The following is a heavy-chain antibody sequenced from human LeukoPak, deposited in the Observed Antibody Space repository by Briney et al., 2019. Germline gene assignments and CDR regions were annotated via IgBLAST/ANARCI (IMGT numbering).Heavy chain of an antibody. CDR2: IYPGDSDT. Sequence: GESLKISCKGSGYSFTSYWIGWVCQMPGKGLEWMGIIYPGDSDTRYSPSFQGQVTISADKSISTAYLQWSSLKASDTAMYYCTREPYYYYYGMDVWGQGTTVTVSS. J-gene: IGHJ6*02. V-gene: IGHV5-51*01. CDR1: GYSFTSYW. CDR3: TREPYYYYYGMDV.